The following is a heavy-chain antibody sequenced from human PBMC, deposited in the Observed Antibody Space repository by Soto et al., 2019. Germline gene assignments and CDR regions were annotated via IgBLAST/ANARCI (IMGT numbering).Heavy chain of an antibody. J-gene: IGHJ3*01. Sequence: QVQLQQWGAGLLKPSETLSLTCAVYGGSFSGYYWSWIRQPPGKGLQWIGEINHSGSTNYNPSLKGRVTLSVATVKSQFSLRLSPVTAADTAVYYCARGRCCYCILAGYYIRDGAFDFLGQGTTVTLSS. CDR2: INHSGST. CDR1: GGSFSGYY. D-gene: IGHD3-9*01. V-gene: IGHV4-34*01. CDR3: ARGRCCYCILAGYYIRDGAFDF.